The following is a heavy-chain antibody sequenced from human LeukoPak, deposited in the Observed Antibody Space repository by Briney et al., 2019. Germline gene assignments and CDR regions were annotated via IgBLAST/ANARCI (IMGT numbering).Heavy chain of an antibody. Sequence: PPETLSLSCTVSGGSISSYYWSGIRQPPGKALEWIGYIHSTGTTKFNPSLESRVTMSVDTSKNQFSLKLSSVTAADTAVYYCARHARRDAYNPNDYWGQGTLVTVSS. CDR2: IHSTGTT. J-gene: IGHJ4*02. CDR1: GGSISSYY. V-gene: IGHV4-4*09. CDR3: ARHARRDAYNPNDY. D-gene: IGHD5-24*01.